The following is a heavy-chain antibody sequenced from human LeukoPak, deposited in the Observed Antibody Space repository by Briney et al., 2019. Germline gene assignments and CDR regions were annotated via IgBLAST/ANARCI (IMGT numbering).Heavy chain of an antibody. D-gene: IGHD3-10*01. V-gene: IGHV3-23*01. CDR3: ANTTVRGSYNMDV. CDR1: GFTFTSYA. J-gene: IGHJ6*02. Sequence: GGSLRLSCAASGFTFTSYAMTWVRQAPGKGLEWVSGISNSGSSTYYADSVKGRFTISRDNSKNTLYLQLSSLRAEDTAVYYCANTTVRGSYNMDVWGQGTTVTVSS. CDR2: ISNSGSST.